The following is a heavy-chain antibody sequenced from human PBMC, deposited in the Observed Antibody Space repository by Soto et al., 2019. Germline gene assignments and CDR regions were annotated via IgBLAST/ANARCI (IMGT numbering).Heavy chain of an antibody. CDR2: ISGSGGST. V-gene: IGHV3-23*01. J-gene: IGHJ4*02. D-gene: IGHD1-26*01. CDR3: AKVKEGELQGLDY. Sequence: EVQLLESGGGLVQPGGSLRLSCAASGFTFSSYAMSWVRQAPGKGLEWVSAISGSGGSTYYADSVKGRFTISRDNSKKKIYLQMNSLRAEDTAGDYCAKVKEGELQGLDYWGQGTLVTGSS. CDR1: GFTFSSYA.